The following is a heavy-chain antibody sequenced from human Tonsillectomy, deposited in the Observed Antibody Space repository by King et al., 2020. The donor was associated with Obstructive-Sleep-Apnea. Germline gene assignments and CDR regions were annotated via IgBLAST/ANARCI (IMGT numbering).Heavy chain of an antibody. J-gene: IGHJ4*02. Sequence: VQLVESGGGVVQPGRSLRLTCAAAGFTFSTFALHWVRQAPGKGLEWVAVISYDGSNKHYADSVKGRFTISRDNSTNTLYLQMSSLRGEDTAVYYCTGGDGSGWCAAYETDWWGQGILVTVSS. V-gene: IGHV3-30-3*01. CDR2: ISYDGSNK. CDR1: GFTFSTFA. CDR3: TGGDGSGWCAAYETDW. D-gene: IGHD6-19*01.